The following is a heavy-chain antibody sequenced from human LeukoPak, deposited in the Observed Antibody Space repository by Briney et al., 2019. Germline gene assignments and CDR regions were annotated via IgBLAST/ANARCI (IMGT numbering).Heavy chain of an antibody. CDR1: GFTFSSYS. CDR2: ISSSSSYI. D-gene: IGHD5-24*01. V-gene: IGHV3-21*01. CDR3: AREMATIFRGFDY. J-gene: IGHJ4*02. Sequence: PGGSLRLSCAASGFTFSSYSMNWVRQAPGKGLEWVSSISSSSSYIYYADSVKGRFTISRDNAKNSLYLQMNSLRAEDTAVYYCAREMATIFRGFDYWGQGTLVTVSS.